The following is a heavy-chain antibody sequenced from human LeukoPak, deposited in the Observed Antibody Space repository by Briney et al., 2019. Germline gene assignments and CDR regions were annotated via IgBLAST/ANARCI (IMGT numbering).Heavy chain of an antibody. Sequence: ASVKVSCKVSGYTLTELSMHWVRQAPGKGLEWMGGFDPEDGETIYAQKFQGRVTMPEDTSTDTAYMELSSLRSEDTAVYYCAVVGATPRGGSKFDYWGQGTLVTVSS. J-gene: IGHJ4*02. CDR2: FDPEDGET. CDR3: AVVGATPRGGSKFDY. CDR1: GYTLTELS. V-gene: IGHV1-24*01. D-gene: IGHD1-26*01.